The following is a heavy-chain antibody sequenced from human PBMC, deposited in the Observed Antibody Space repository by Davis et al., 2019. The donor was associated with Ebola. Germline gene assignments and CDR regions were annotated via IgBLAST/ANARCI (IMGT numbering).Heavy chain of an antibody. J-gene: IGHJ4*02. CDR1: GYTFTSYG. D-gene: IGHD1-1*01. CDR3: ARVQFPTTSDH. Sequence: AASVKVSCKASGYTFTSYGTTWVRQAPGQGLEWMGWINPHNGNTNYAQNVQGRVTMTTDTSTSTAYMEVGILRSDDTAVYYCARVQFPTTSDHWGQGTLVTVSS. V-gene: IGHV1-18*04. CDR2: INPHNGNT.